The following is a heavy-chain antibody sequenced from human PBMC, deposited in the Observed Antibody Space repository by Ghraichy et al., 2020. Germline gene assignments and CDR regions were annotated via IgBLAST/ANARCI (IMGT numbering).Heavy chain of an antibody. CDR2: ISAYNGDT. V-gene: IGHV1-18*01. CDR3: ARCPTAGDHPLNPIYYFDY. CDR1: GYTFTSYG. D-gene: IGHD7-27*01. J-gene: IGHJ4*02. Sequence: ASVKVSCKASGYTFTSYGISWVRQAPGQGLEWMGWISAYNGDTNYAQKLQGRVTMTTDTSTSTAYMELRSLRSDDTAVYYCARCPTAGDHPLNPIYYFDYWGQGTLVTVSS.